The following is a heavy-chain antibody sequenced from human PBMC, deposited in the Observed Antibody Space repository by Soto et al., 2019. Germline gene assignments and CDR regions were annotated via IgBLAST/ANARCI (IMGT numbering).Heavy chain of an antibody. CDR3: ARAQGSIVDPQSYYYGMDV. V-gene: IGHV1-2*04. J-gene: IGHJ6*02. Sequence: GASVKVSCKASGYTFTSYYMHWVRQAPGQGLEWMGIINPNSGGTNYAQKFQGWVTMTRDTSISTAYMELSRLRSDDTAVYYCARAQGSIVDPQSYYYGMDVWGQGTTVTVSS. CDR2: INPNSGGT. D-gene: IGHD1-26*01. CDR1: GYTFTSYY.